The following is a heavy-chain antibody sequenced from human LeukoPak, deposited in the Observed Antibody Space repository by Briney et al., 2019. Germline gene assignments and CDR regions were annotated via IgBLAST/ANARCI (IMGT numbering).Heavy chain of an antibody. CDR3: AKEGAMVGPTSFDY. V-gene: IGHV3-30-3*01. Sequence: PGRSLRLSCAASGFTFSSYAMHWVRQAPGKGLEWVAVISYDGSNKYYADSVKGRSTISRDNSKNTLFLQMNSLRAEDTAIYFCAKEGAMVGPTSFDYWGQGTLVTVSS. D-gene: IGHD1-26*01. CDR1: GFTFSSYA. CDR2: ISYDGSNK. J-gene: IGHJ4*02.